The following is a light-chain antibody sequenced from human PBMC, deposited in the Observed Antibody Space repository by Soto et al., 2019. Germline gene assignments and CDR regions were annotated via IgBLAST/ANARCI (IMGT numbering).Light chain of an antibody. J-gene: IGKJ3*01. CDR3: QQRYSTPFT. V-gene: IGKV1-39*01. Sequence: DIQMTQSPSSLSASVADRVTITCRASQSISSYLNWYQQKPVKAPKLLIYATSSSQSGVPSGFGGSGAGTDFTLTISSLQTEYFATYYCQQRYSTPFTFGPGTKVDIK. CDR2: ATS. CDR1: QSISSY.